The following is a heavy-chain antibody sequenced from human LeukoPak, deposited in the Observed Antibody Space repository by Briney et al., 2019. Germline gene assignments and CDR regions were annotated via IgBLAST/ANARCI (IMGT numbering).Heavy chain of an antibody. CDR1: GFTFSRSA. D-gene: IGHD6-13*01. Sequence: GGSLRLSCAASGFTFSRSAMTWVRQTPGKGLDWVSSISSSGNTYYADSVKGRFTISRDNSKNMLYLQMNSLRAVDTAVYYCVKGRISEDGLDFWGQGTLVTVSS. CDR3: VKGRISEDGLDF. CDR2: ISSSGNT. J-gene: IGHJ4*02. V-gene: IGHV3-23*01.